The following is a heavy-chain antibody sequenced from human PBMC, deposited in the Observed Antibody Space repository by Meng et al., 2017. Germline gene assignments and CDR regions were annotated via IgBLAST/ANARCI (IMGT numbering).Heavy chain of an antibody. V-gene: IGHV1-69*06. CDR2: IIPIFGTA. CDR3: HSGWYQAGDDY. Sequence: EGIRRGSEVMYACKVCGGNYRVLSIGWVGQGPGQGLEWMGGIIPIFGTANDAQKFQGRVTITADKSTSTAYMELSRLRSEDTAVYYCHSGWYQAGDDYWGQGTLVTVSS. J-gene: IGHJ4*02. CDR1: GGNYRVLS. D-gene: IGHD6-19*01.